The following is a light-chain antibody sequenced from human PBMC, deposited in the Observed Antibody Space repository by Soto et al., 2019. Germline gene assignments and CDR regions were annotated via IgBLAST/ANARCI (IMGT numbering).Light chain of an antibody. J-gene: IGKJ4*01. CDR3: QQYNGYSRT. V-gene: IGKV1-5*01. Sequence: EIRMNKSPSTLSGTIGDRATLSCRASQTISSSLAWYQQKPGKAPCLLISGASSRETGVPARFSGSGSGTEFTLTISSLQSDDFAAYYCQQYNGYSRTFGGGTKVDIK. CDR1: QTISSS. CDR2: GAS.